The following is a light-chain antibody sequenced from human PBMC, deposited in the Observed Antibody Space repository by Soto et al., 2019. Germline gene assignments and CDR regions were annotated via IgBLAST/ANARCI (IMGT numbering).Light chain of an antibody. Sequence: EIVMTQSPGTLSVSPGERVTLSCRASQSVNTNLAWYQQKPGQAPRLLIYDVSTRATGIPARFSGSGSGTEFTLTISSLQSEDSAVYYCQQHSNWPLTFGGGTEVELK. CDR3: QQHSNWPLT. CDR2: DVS. CDR1: QSVNTN. J-gene: IGKJ4*01. V-gene: IGKV3-15*01.